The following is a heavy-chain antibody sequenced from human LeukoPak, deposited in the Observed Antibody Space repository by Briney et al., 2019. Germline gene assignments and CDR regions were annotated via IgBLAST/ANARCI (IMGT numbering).Heavy chain of an antibody. CDR1: GFTFSSYG. Sequence: PGGSLRLSCAASGFTFSSYGMHWDRQAPGKGLEWVAFIRYDGSNKYYADSVKGRFTISRDNSKNTLYLQMNSLRAEDTAVYYCAKTPHIVVVPAAIYYWGQGTLVTVSS. J-gene: IGHJ4*02. CDR2: IRYDGSNK. V-gene: IGHV3-30*02. D-gene: IGHD2-2*02. CDR3: AKTPHIVVVPAAIYY.